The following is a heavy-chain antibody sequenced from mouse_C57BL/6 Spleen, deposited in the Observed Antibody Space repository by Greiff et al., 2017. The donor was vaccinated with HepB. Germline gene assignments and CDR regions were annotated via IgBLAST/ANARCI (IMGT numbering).Heavy chain of an antibody. Sequence: EVKVVESGGGLVQPGGSLSLSCAASGFTFTDYYMSWVRQPPGKALEWLGFIRNKANGYTTEYSASVKGRFTISRDNSQSILYLQMNALRAEDSATYYCARYIPRRYSNYGDAMDYWGQGTSVTVSS. J-gene: IGHJ4*01. D-gene: IGHD2-5*01. CDR3: ARYIPRRYSNYGDAMDY. CDR2: IRNKANGYTT. CDR1: GFTFTDYY. V-gene: IGHV7-3*01.